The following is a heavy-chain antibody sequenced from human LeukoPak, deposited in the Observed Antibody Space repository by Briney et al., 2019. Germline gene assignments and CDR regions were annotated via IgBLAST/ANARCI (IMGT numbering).Heavy chain of an antibody. V-gene: IGHV3-23*01. CDR2: MSGSGGST. CDR1: GFTFSSYA. CDR3: AKGVAAAACAEYFQY. D-gene: IGHD6-13*01. Sequence: SGGSLRLSCAASGFTFSSYAMSWVRQAPGKGREGVSAMSGSGGSTYYANSGKGRFTTSRDNTKNTLYLQMKRLRAEDTAVYYCAKGVAAAACAEYFQYWGQGPLVTVSS. J-gene: IGHJ1*01.